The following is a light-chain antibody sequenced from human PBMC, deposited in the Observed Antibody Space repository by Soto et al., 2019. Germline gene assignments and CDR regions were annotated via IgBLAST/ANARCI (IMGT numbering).Light chain of an antibody. CDR3: QQSNITPQT. V-gene: IGKV1-39*01. Sequence: DIQITQSPSSMSASVGDRFTLSGRASQSISTFLNWYQQKPGKAPQLLIYAASTLQSGVPSRFSARGSGTDFTLTITSLQHEDFATYYCQQSNITPQTFGQGTKVDIK. CDR1: QSISTF. J-gene: IGKJ2*01. CDR2: AAS.